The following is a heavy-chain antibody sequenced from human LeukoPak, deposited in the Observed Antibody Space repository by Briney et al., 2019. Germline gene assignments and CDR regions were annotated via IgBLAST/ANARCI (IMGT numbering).Heavy chain of an antibody. V-gene: IGHV3-7*01. CDR2: IKQDGSEK. Sequence: GGSLRLSCAASGFTFSSYWMSWVRQAPGKGLEWVANIKQDGSEKYYVDSVKSRFTISRDNAKNSLYLQMNSLRAEDTAVYYCARDCAGGSYYRIGYWGQGTLVTVSS. J-gene: IGHJ4*02. CDR3: ARDCAGGSYYRIGY. D-gene: IGHD1-26*01. CDR1: GFTFSSYW.